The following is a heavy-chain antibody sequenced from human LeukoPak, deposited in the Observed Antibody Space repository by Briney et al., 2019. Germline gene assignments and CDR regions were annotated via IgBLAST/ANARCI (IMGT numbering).Heavy chain of an antibody. Sequence: GGSLRLSCAASGFTFSSYAMGWVRQAPGKGLEWVSAISGSGGSTYYADSVKGRFTISRDNSKNTLYLQMNSLRAEDTAVYYCAKVEARFLEWLFPEYYFDYWGQGTLVTVSS. CDR1: GFTFSSYA. V-gene: IGHV3-23*01. CDR2: ISGSGGST. D-gene: IGHD3-3*01. CDR3: AKVEARFLEWLFPEYYFDY. J-gene: IGHJ4*02.